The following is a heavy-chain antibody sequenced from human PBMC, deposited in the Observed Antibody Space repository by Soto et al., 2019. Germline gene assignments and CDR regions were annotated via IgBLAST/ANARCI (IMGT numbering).Heavy chain of an antibody. V-gene: IGHV5-51*01. Sequence: PGESLKISCKGSGYSFTSYWIGWVRQMPGKGLEWMGIIYPGDSDTRYSPSFQGQVTISADKSISTAYLQWSSLKASDTAMYYCAPHGGRFFECFRLDYYYYGMDVWGQGTTVTVSS. CDR3: APHGGRFFECFRLDYYYYGMDV. CDR1: GYSFTSYW. J-gene: IGHJ6*02. CDR2: IYPGDSDT. D-gene: IGHD3-3*01.